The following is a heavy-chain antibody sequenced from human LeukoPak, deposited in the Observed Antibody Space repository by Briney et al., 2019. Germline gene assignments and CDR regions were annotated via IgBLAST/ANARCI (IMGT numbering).Heavy chain of an antibody. CDR2: ISSNGGST. Sequence: PGRSLRLSCAASGFTFSSYAMHWVRQAPGKGLEYVSAISSNGGSTYYANSVKGRFTISRDNSKNTLYLQMGSLRAEDMAVYYCAREDWGGAVEAGNAFDIWGQGTMVTVSS. CDR3: AREDWGGAVEAGNAFDI. CDR1: GFTFSSYA. D-gene: IGHD7-27*01. J-gene: IGHJ3*02. V-gene: IGHV3-64*01.